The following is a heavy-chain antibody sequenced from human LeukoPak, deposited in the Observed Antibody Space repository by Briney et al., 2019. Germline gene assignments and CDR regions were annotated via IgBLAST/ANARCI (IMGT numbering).Heavy chain of an antibody. CDR1: GGSISTYY. D-gene: IGHD1-26*01. J-gene: IGHJ6*03. CDR3: ARAVGATAPPGYYYYYYMDV. Sequence: PSEALSLTCTVSGGSISTYYWSWIRQPPGKGLEWNGFIYYSGSTNYNPSLKSRVTISVDTSKNQFSLRLNSVTAADTAVYYCARAVGATAPPGYYYYYYMDVWGKGTTVTVSS. V-gene: IGHV4-59*01. CDR2: IYYSGST.